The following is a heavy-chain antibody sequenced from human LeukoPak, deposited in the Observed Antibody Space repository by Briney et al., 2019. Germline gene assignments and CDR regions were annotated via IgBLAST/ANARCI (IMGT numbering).Heavy chain of an antibody. CDR3: ARDVQLGGY. J-gene: IGHJ4*02. Sequence: GGSLRLSCAGSGFIFSSNAMSWVRQAPGKGLEWVSTISGSGGGTYYADSVKGRFTISRDNAKNSLYLQMNSLRAEDTAVYYCARDVQLGGYWGQGTLVTVSS. CDR2: ISGSGGGT. D-gene: IGHD5-24*01. CDR1: GFIFSSNA. V-gene: IGHV3-23*01.